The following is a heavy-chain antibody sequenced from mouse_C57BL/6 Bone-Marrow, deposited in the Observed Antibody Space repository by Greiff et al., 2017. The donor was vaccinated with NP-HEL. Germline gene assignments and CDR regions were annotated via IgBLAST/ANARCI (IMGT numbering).Heavy chain of an antibody. CDR3: VRSSPYGSSPFAY. CDR2: IRSKSNNYAT. D-gene: IGHD1-1*01. V-gene: IGHV10-1*01. Sequence: EVQRVESGGGLVQPKGSLKLSCAASGFSFNTYAMNWVRQAPGKGLEWVARIRSKSNNYATYYADSVKDRFTISRDDSESMLYLQMNNLKTEDTAMYYCVRSSPYGSSPFAYWGQGTLVTVSA. CDR1: GFSFNTYA. J-gene: IGHJ3*01.